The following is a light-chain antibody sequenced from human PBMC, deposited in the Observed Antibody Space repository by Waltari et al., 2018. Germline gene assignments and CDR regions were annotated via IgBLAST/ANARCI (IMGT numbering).Light chain of an antibody. J-gene: IGKJ1*01. CDR2: VAS. CDR3: QQTYITPWT. Sequence: DIRMTQSPSSLSASVGDRVTITCRASQTIRTYLNWYQQKPGTAPKLLISVASSLQRGVPSRFSGSGSGPDFTLTISSLQPEDFATYFCQQTYITPWTFGQGTTVEI. V-gene: IGKV1-39*01. CDR1: QTIRTY.